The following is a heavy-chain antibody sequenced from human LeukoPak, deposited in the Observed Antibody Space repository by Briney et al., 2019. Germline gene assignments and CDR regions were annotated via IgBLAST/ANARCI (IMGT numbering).Heavy chain of an antibody. CDR2: IYTSGST. V-gene: IGHV4-4*07. CDR1: DGSIRSYY. Sequence: PSETLSLTCTVSDGSIRSYYWSWIRQPAGKGLEWIGRIYTSGSTNYNPSLESRVTMSLDTSNNKFSLKLSSVTAADTAMYYCARDGPSWELTPSDYWGQGTLVTVSS. D-gene: IGHD1-26*01. J-gene: IGHJ4*02. CDR3: ARDGPSWELTPSDY.